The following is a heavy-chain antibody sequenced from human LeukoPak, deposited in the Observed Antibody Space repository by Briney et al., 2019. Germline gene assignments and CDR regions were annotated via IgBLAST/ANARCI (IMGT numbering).Heavy chain of an antibody. CDR2: ISDDGSLK. J-gene: IGHJ3*02. CDR3: AKKYSYGSGAGDALDI. Sequence: GGSLRLSCAASGFTFSSFGTHWVRQAPGKGLEWVAVISDDGSLKHYLDSVKGRFTISRDNSKNTLYLQMDSLRVEDTAVYYCAKKYSYGSGAGDALDIWGHGTLVTVSS. CDR1: GFTFSSFG. D-gene: IGHD3-10*01. V-gene: IGHV3-30*18.